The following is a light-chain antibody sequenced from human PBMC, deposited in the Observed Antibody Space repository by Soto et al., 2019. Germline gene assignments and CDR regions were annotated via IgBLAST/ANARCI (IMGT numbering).Light chain of an antibody. Sequence: EIVLTQSPATLSLSPGERATLSCRASQSVSSYLAWYQQKPGQAPRLLIYDAYNSATGIPARFSGSGSGTDFTLTISSLEPEDFAVYYCQQRSNWPPLTFGGGTKVEI. CDR3: QQRSNWPPLT. CDR1: QSVSSY. V-gene: IGKV3-11*01. CDR2: DAY. J-gene: IGKJ4*01.